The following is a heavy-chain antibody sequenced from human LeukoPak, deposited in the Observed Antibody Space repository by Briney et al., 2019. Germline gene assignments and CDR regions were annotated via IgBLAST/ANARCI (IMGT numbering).Heavy chain of an antibody. V-gene: IGHV1-18*04. CDR1: GYTFTGYY. J-gene: IGHJ5*02. CDR3: ARGPYCSSTSCYGSPHYNWFDP. Sequence: ASVKVSCKASGYTFTGYYMHWVRQAPGQGLEWMGWISAYNGNTNYAQKLQGRVTMTTDTSTSTAYMELRSLRSDDTAVYYCARGPYCSSTSCYGSPHYNWFDPWGQGTLVTVSS. CDR2: ISAYNGNT. D-gene: IGHD2-2*01.